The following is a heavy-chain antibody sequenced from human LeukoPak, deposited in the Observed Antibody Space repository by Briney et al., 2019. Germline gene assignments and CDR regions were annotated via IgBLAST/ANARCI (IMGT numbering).Heavy chain of an antibody. CDR2: ISSSGSTI. D-gene: IGHD5-18*01. V-gene: IGHV3-48*04. Sequence: GGSLRLSCAASGFTFSSYGMSWVRQAPGKGLEWVSYISSSGSTIYYADSVKGRFTISRDNAKNSLYLQMNSLRAEDTAVYYCARGWTSMWIQLWSQTPLDYWGQGTLVTVSS. CDR1: GFTFSSYG. CDR3: ARGWTSMWIQLWSQTPLDY. J-gene: IGHJ4*02.